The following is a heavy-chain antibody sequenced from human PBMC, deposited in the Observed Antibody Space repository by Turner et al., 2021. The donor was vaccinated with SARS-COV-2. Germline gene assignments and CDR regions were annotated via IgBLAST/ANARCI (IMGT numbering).Heavy chain of an antibody. CDR1: GGSISSYY. Sequence: QVQLQESGPGLVKPSETLSLTCTVSGGSISSYYWSWIRQPPGKGLEWIGYIYYSGSTNYNPSLKSRFTISIDTSKNQFSLKLSSVTAADTAVYYCARGISAAAGLVNWFDPWGQGTLVTVSS. CDR2: IYYSGST. CDR3: ARGISAAAGLVNWFDP. D-gene: IGHD6-13*01. J-gene: IGHJ5*02. V-gene: IGHV4-59*01.